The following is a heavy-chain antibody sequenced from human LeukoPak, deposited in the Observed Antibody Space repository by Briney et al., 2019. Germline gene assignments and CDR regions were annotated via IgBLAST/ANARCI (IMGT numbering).Heavy chain of an antibody. CDR1: GGSISSYY. CDR3: ARAVITIFGVAEGMDV. CDR2: IYTSGST. Sequence: SETLSLTCTVSGGSISSYYWSWIRQPAGKGLEWIGRIYTSGSTNYSPSLKSRVTMSVDTSKNQFSLKLSSVTAADTAVYYCARAVITIFGVAEGMDVWGQGTTVTVSS. J-gene: IGHJ6*02. D-gene: IGHD3-3*01. V-gene: IGHV4-4*07.